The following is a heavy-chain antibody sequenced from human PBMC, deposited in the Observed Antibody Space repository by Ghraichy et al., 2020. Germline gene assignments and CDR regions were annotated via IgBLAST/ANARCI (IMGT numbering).Heavy chain of an antibody. J-gene: IGHJ6*02. CDR2: IDWDDDK. CDR3: ARIQQRYYYYGMDV. Sequence: SGPTLVKPTQTLTLTCTFSGFSLSTSGMCVSWIRQPPGKALEWLALIDWDDDKYYSTSLKTRLTNSKDTSKNQVVLTMTNMDPVDTATYYCARIQQRYYYYGMDVWGQGTTVTVSS. D-gene: IGHD6-25*01. V-gene: IGHV2-70*01. CDR1: GFSLSTSGMC.